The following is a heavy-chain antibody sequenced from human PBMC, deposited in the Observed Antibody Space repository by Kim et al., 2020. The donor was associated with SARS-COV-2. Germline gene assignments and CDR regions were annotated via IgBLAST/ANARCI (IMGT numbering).Heavy chain of an antibody. CDR3: ARRSGSYANDY. Sequence: SPYDNPSLKDGVTISVDTSKNKFSLKINSVTAADTAVYYCARRSGSYANDYWGQGTLVTVSS. CDR2: SP. V-gene: IGHV4-31*02. D-gene: IGHD1-26*01. J-gene: IGHJ4*02.